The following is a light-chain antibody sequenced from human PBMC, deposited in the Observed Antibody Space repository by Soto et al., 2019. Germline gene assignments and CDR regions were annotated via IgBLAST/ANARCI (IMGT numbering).Light chain of an antibody. Sequence: DLVMTQSPLSLAVTPGEPASISCRSSQSLLHKTGRNYLAWYLKKPGQSPQLLIYLGSNRASGVPDRFSGSGSGTYFTLKISRVEAEDVGIYYCKQALQTPLTFGGGTKVEIK. CDR2: LGS. CDR3: KQALQTPLT. J-gene: IGKJ4*01. CDR1: QSLLHKTGRNY. V-gene: IGKV2-28*01.